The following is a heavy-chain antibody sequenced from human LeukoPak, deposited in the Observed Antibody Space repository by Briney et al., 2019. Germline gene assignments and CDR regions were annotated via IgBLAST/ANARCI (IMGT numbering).Heavy chain of an antibody. V-gene: IGHV3-23*01. CDR2: ITGSGGST. J-gene: IGHJ4*02. CDR3: ARELFDFDY. CDR1: GFTFDNFA. D-gene: IGHD3-10*01. Sequence: PGGSLRLSCAPSGFTFDNFAMTWVRQAPGKGLEWVSEITGSGGSTYYADSVKGRFTISRDNSKNTLYLQMNSPRAEDTAIYYCARELFDFDYWGQGTLATVSS.